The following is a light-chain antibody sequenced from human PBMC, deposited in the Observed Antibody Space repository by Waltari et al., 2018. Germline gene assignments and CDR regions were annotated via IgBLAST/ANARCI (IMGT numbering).Light chain of an antibody. CDR3: SAFTRSATLV. J-gene: IGLJ3*02. Sequence: QSALTQPASVSGSPGQSITISCTGTSSERGAYNYVSWYQQYSGKAPNLMIYDVIKRPSGVSNRFSGSKSGNTASLTISGLQAEDEADYYCSAFTRSATLVFGGGTKLTVL. CDR1: SSERGAYNY. CDR2: DVI. V-gene: IGLV2-14*03.